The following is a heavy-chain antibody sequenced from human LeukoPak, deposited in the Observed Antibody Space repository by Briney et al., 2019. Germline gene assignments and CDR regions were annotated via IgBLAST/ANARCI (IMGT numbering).Heavy chain of an antibody. CDR3: AREVGSGWYYFDY. CDR1: EYTLTELS. CDR2: FDPEDGET. J-gene: IGHJ4*02. D-gene: IGHD6-19*01. V-gene: IGHV1-24*01. Sequence: ASVKVSCKVSEYTLTELSMHWVRQAPGKGPEWMGGFDPEDGETIYAQRFQGRVTMTEDTTTDTAYMDLSSLRSEDTAVYYCAREVGSGWYYFDYWGQGTLVTVSS.